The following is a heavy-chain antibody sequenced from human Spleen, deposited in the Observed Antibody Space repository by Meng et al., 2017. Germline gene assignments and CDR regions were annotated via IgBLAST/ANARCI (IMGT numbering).Heavy chain of an antibody. CDR1: GYTFSNYS. V-gene: IGHV1-3*01. CDR2: INAGDGNT. Sequence: QVQLVQSGAEVKKPGASVKVSCKASGYTFSNYSIHWVRQAPGQRLEWMGWINAGDGNTKYSQKIQGRLTFTRDTFASTAYMELSSLRSEDTAVYYCARDPPDRGSPTLDSWGQGTLVTVSS. CDR3: ARDPPDRGSPTLDS. J-gene: IGHJ4*02. D-gene: IGHD1-26*01.